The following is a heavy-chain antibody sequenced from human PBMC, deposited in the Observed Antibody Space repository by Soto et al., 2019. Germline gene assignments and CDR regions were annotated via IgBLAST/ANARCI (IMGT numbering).Heavy chain of an antibody. D-gene: IGHD4-17*01. CDR3: ARAAHLIYGDYGAGFDY. J-gene: IGHJ4*02. CDR1: GFTFSSYW. V-gene: IGHV3-7*05. CDR2: IKQDGSEK. Sequence: GGSLRLSCAASGFTFSSYWMSWVRQAPGKGLEWVANIKQDGSEKYYVDSVKGRFTISRDNAKNSLYLQMNSLRAEDTAVYYCARAAHLIYGDYGAGFDYWGQGTLVTVSS.